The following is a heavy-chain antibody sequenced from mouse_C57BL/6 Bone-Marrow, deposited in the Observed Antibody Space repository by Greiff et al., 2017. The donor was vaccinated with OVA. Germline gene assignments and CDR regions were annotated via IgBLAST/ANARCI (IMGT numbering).Heavy chain of an antibody. J-gene: IGHJ2*01. CDR1: GYSFTGSY. Sequence: VQLQQSGPELVKPGASVKISCKASGYSFTGSYMHWVKQSHGNILDWIGYISPYNGVSSSNQKFKGQATLTVDKSSSTAYMERRSRTTEDSAVYYWARGTGVDYWGQGNTLTVSA. CDR3: ARGTGVDY. D-gene: IGHD3-1*01. V-gene: IGHV1-31*01. CDR2: ISPYNGVS.